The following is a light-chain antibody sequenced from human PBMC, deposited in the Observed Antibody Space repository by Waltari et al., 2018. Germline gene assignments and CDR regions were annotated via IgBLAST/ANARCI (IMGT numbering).Light chain of an antibody. Sequence: QSAPTQPRSVSGSPGQSVTLSCPGTSRNRAGYKYAALSHQHPGQAPKLMIYYVSKRPSCGPVRFAGSKSGITASLTISGLQAEDEADYYCCSYAGSYTWVFGGGTKLTVL. CDR2: YVS. CDR3: CSYAGSYTWV. V-gene: IGLV2-11*01. J-gene: IGLJ3*02. CDR1: SRNRAGYKY.